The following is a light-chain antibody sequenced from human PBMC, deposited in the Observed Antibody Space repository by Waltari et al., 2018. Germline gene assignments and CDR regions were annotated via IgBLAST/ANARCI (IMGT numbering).Light chain of an antibody. V-gene: IGKV3-15*01. CDR3: QQYHNWPRT. J-gene: IGKJ1*01. Sequence: EIVMTQSPATLSVSPGERATLPCRASQSVDSDLAWYQQKPGQAPRLLIYGASTRATGFPARFTGSGSGTEFTLTISSLQSEDFAVYYCQQYHNWPRTFGQGTKVEIK. CDR1: QSVDSD. CDR2: GAS.